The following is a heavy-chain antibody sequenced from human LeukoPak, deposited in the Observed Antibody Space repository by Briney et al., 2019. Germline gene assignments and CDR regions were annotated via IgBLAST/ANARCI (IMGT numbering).Heavy chain of an antibody. V-gene: IGHV3-73*01. Sequence: GGSLRLSCAASGFTFSGSSMHWVRQASGKGLEWVGRIRNKANNYATAYAASVKGRFTISRDDSKNTAYLQMNSLRAEDTAVYYCAKDRQQQLVLNWFDPWGQGTLVTVSS. CDR1: GFTFSGSS. CDR3: AKDRQQQLVLNWFDP. D-gene: IGHD6-13*01. CDR2: IRNKANNYAT. J-gene: IGHJ5*02.